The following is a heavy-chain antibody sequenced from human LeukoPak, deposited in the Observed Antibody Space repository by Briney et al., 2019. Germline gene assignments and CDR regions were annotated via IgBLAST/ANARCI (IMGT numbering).Heavy chain of an antibody. D-gene: IGHD2-15*01. Sequence: GGSLRLSCAASGFTSSDHYTDWIRQAPGKGLEWVGRSRDKASRYTTEYAASAEGRFILSRDDLKNSLYLQLNSLTTEDTAVYYCARGFCSGGTCYSGTHWGQGTLVTVSS. CDR1: GFTSSDHY. J-gene: IGHJ4*02. CDR2: SRDKASRYTT. CDR3: ARGFCSGGTCYSGTH. V-gene: IGHV3-72*01.